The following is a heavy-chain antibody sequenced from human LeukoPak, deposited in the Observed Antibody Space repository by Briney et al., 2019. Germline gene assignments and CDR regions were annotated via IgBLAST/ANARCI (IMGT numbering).Heavy chain of an antibody. CDR1: GFTVSSNY. CDR2: IDSGGST. CDR3: ARESSGY. D-gene: IGHD3-10*01. J-gene: IGHJ4*02. Sequence: GGSLRLSCAASGFTVSSNYMNWVRQAPGKGLEWVSVIDSGGSTNYADSVKGRFTISRDDSKNTLYLQMNSLRAEDTAVYYCARESSGYWGQGTLVTVSS. V-gene: IGHV3-66*01.